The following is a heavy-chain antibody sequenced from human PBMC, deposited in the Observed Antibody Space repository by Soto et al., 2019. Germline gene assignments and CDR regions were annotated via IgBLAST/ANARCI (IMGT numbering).Heavy chain of an antibody. CDR3: ANGAFWSGFHYFDY. D-gene: IGHD3-3*01. J-gene: IGHJ4*02. CDR2: ISGSVDIT. CDR1: VITFSSYA. V-gene: IGHV3-23*01. Sequence: WGSLRLSCTASVITFSSYAMSWVHQAPGKGLEWVSSISGSVDITYYADSGTGRFTISRDNSKNTVILQMNSLRVEDTAVYHCANGAFWSGFHYFDYWGQGCLVAVSS.